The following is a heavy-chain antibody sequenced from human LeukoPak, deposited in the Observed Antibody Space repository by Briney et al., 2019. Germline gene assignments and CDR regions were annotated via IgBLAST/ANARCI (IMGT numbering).Heavy chain of an antibody. V-gene: IGHV4-34*01. Sequence: SETLSLTCAVYGGSFSGYYWSWIRQPPGKGLEWIGEINHSGSTNYNPSLKSRVPISVDTSKNQFSLKLSSVTAADTAVYYWARGHDYGDYESGEERPQFDYWGQGTLVTVSS. CDR3: ARGHDYGDYESGEERPQFDY. CDR1: GGSFSGYY. D-gene: IGHD4-17*01. J-gene: IGHJ4*02. CDR2: INHSGST.